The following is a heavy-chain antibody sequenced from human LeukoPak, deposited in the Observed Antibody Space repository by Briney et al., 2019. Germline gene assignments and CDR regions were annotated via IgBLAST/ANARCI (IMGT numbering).Heavy chain of an antibody. D-gene: IGHD2-15*01. J-gene: IGHJ6*02. CDR1: GFTFSSYG. CDR3: AKDLALVVVVAAYYYHYGMDV. Sequence: PGGSLRLSCAASGFTFSSYGMSWVRQAPGKGLEWVSAISGSGGSTYYADSVKGRFTISRDNSKNTLYLQMNSLRAEDTAVYYCAKDLALVVVVAAYYYHYGMDVWGQGTTVTVSS. CDR2: ISGSGGST. V-gene: IGHV3-23*01.